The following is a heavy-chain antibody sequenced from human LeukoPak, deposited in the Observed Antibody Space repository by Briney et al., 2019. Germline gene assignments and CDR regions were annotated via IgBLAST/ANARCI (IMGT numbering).Heavy chain of an antibody. Sequence: GASVKVSCKASGYTFTSYGISWVQQAPGQGLEWMGWISAYNGNTDYAQKLQGRVTMTTDTSTSTAYMELRSLRSDDTAVYYCARGSGIAAAGTLLLDYWGQGTLVTVSS. CDR1: GYTFTSYG. J-gene: IGHJ4*02. D-gene: IGHD6-13*01. V-gene: IGHV1-18*01. CDR2: ISAYNGNT. CDR3: ARGSGIAAAGTLLLDY.